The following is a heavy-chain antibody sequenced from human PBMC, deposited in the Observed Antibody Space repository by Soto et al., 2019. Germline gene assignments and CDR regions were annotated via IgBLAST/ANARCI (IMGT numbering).Heavy chain of an antibody. CDR2: IHWDDDK. D-gene: IGHD4-17*01. CDR1: GFSLITSGVG. V-gene: IGHV2-5*02. CDR3: ARFLRPAAAFDL. Sequence: QITLRESGPTLVRPTETLTLTCSFSGFSLITSGVGVGCFRQSPGKALEWLAVIHWDDDKRYSPSLSSRLAITKDTSINQVVLTMTNVDPVDTGTYSCARFLRPAAAFDLWGQGTVATVSS. J-gene: IGHJ3*01.